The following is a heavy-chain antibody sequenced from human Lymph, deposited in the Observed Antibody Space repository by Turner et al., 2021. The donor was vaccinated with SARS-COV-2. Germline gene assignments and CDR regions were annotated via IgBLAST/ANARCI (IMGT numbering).Heavy chain of an antibody. J-gene: IGHJ3*01. CDR1: GYPFTGYY. D-gene: IGHD3-22*01. V-gene: IGHV1-2*02. CDR2: INPDSGGT. CDR3: ARGGLYYYDSSAYYGDAFDF. Sequence: QVQLVQSGAEVKEPGASVKVPCKASGYPFTGYYMHWVRQAPGQGLEWMGWINPDSGGTNYAQNFQDSVTMTRDTSISTAYMELSRLRSDDTAVYYCARGGLYYYDSSAYYGDAFDFWGQGTMVTVSS.